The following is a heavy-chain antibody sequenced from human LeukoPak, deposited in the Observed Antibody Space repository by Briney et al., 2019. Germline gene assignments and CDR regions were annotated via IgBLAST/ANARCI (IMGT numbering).Heavy chain of an antibody. CDR2: ISGSTTYI. D-gene: IGHD6-13*01. V-gene: IGHV3-21*04. CDR1: GFTFSSYG. CDR3: AKDLGRYSSTIDAFDI. J-gene: IGHJ3*02. Sequence: GGSLRLSCAASGFTFSSYGMHWVRQAPGRGLEWVSCISGSTTYIYYADSMKGRFTISRDNAKNSLYLQMNSLRAEDMALYYCAKDLGRYSSTIDAFDIWGQGTMVTVSS.